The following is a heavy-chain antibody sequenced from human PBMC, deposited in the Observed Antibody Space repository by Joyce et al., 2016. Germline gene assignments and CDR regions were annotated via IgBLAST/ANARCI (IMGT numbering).Heavy chain of an antibody. D-gene: IGHD5-18*01. V-gene: IGHV4-61*01. CDR3: ARHFSRGYNYGLFDS. CDR2: IYYSGST. Sequence: QVQVQESGPGLVKPSETLSLTCSVSGESISRGRRYWSWIRQPPGKTLEWIGYIYYSGSTNYNPALKSRVSIALDISKNQFSLNLTSVTAADTAVYYCARHFSRGYNYGLFDSWGQGTLVTVSS. CDR1: GESISRGRRY. J-gene: IGHJ4*02.